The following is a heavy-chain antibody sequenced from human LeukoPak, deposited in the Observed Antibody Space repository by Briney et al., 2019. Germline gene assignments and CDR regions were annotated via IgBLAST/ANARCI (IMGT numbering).Heavy chain of an antibody. V-gene: IGHV3-23*01. CDR1: GFTFSTYA. Sequence: GGSLRLSCAASGFTFSTYAMSWVRQAPGKGLEWVSSISESGSRTYYADSAKGRFTISRDNSENTLNLHMNSLRADDTAVYYCAKVETTAWTAVDYWGQGTLVTVSS. CDR3: AKVETTAWTAVDY. J-gene: IGHJ4*02. CDR2: ISESGSRT. D-gene: IGHD4-11*01.